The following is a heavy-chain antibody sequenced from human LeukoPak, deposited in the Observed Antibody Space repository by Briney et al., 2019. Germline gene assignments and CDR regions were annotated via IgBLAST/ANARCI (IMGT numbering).Heavy chain of an antibody. J-gene: IGHJ3*02. CDR1: GYSITSYW. CDR2: INPCDCDI. Sequence: AGSLKISCEGSGYSITSYWIGWVGQMPGKDVEGMGIINPCDCDITYSPSFQGQVMISADKSISTAYLQWSSLKASDTAMYYCARRGRDYYYDNSGYTLSAFDIWGQGKMVTVSS. D-gene: IGHD3-22*01. CDR3: ARRGRDYYYDNSGYTLSAFDI. V-gene: IGHV5-51*01.